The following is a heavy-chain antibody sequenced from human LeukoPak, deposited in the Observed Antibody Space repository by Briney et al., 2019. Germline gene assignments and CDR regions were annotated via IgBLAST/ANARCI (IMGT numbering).Heavy chain of an antibody. J-gene: IGHJ5*02. D-gene: IGHD2-8*01. Sequence: SETLSLTCSVYSGSFSGYYWSWIRQPPGKGLEWIGEINHSVGTNYNPSLKSRVTMSLDTSKNQFSLKLSSVTAADTAVYYCARGVVLMVYAILTPRNWFDPWGQGTLVTVSS. CDR2: INHSVGT. CDR3: ARGVVLMVYAILTPRNWFDP. CDR1: SGSFSGYY. V-gene: IGHV4-34*01.